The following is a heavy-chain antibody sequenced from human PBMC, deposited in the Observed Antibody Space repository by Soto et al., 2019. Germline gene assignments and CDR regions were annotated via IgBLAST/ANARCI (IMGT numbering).Heavy chain of an antibody. CDR2: LSYDGNTK. CDR3: ARDIVAGSYFDY. J-gene: IGHJ4*02. Sequence: HVQLVESGGGVVQPGRSLRLSCAVSGFTLSDFAMHWVRQAPGRGLEWVAFLSYDGNTKSYADSVKGRFTISRDTSMNTLFLQINSLRAEDTAVYYCARDIVAGSYFDYWGQGNLVTVSS. CDR1: GFTLSDFA. V-gene: IGHV3-30-3*01. D-gene: IGHD6-19*01.